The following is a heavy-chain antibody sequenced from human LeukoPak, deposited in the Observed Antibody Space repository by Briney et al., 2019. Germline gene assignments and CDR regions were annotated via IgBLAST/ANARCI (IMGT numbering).Heavy chain of an antibody. J-gene: IGHJ6*03. CDR1: GGTFSSYA. D-gene: IGHD5-24*01. CDR3: ARDRGEMATIKYYYYMDV. Sequence: GASVKVSCKASGGTFSSYAISWVRQAPGQGLEWMGGIIPIFGTANYAQKFQGRVTITPDESTSTAYMELSSLRSEDTAVYYCARDRGEMATIKYYYYMDVWGKGTTVTVSS. V-gene: IGHV1-69*13. CDR2: IIPIFGTA.